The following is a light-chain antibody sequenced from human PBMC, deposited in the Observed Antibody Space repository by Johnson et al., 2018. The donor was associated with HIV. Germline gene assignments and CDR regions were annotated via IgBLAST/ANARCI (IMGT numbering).Light chain of an antibody. CDR3: GTWDSSLSAVYV. Sequence: QSVLTQPPSVSAAPVQKVTISCSGSTSNIGKSYVSWYQQLPGTAPKLLIYDNNKRPSGIPDRFSGSKSGTSATLGITGLQTGDEADYYCGTWDSSLSAVYVFGTGTKVTVL. V-gene: IGLV1-51*01. J-gene: IGLJ1*01. CDR2: DNN. CDR1: TSNIGKSY.